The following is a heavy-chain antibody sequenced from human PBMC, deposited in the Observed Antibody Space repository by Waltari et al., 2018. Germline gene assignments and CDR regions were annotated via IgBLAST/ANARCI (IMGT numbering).Heavy chain of an antibody. CDR2: IYHSGST. Sequence: QLQLQESGPGLVKPSETLSLTCTVSGGSISSSSYYWGWIRQPPGKGLEWIGSIYHSGSTYYNPSLKSRVTISVDTSKNQFSLKLSSVTAADTAVYYCARRYDFWSGPPDYWGQGTLVTVSS. CDR1: GGSISSSSYY. J-gene: IGHJ4*02. D-gene: IGHD3-3*01. CDR3: ARRYDFWSGPPDY. V-gene: IGHV4-39*07.